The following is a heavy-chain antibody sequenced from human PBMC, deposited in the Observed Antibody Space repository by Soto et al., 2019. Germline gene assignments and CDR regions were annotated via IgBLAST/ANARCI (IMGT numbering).Heavy chain of an antibody. D-gene: IGHD4-17*01. CDR3: AREEGATVANNWFDS. CDR1: GFTFRSYW. V-gene: IGHV3-7*03. Sequence: EVQVVESGGGLVQPGESLRVSCVGSGFTFRSYWMSWVRQALGKGLEWVANIRPEGNEKYYVDSVKGRFIISRDNAKNSVFLQMNSLRVEDTAVYFCAREEGATVANNWFDSWGQGTLVTVSS. J-gene: IGHJ5*01. CDR2: IRPEGNEK.